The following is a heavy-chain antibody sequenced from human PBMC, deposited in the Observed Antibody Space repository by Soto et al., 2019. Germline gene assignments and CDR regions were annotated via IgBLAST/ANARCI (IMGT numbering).Heavy chain of an antibody. CDR1: GFTFGDYH. D-gene: IGHD2-2*02. V-gene: IGHV3-49*03. CDR2: IRSKASGGTT. CDR3: TAPGPVVLLYQPSF. J-gene: IGHJ4*02. Sequence: GGSLRLSCTASGFTFGDYHMSWFRQAPGKGLEWVGFIRSKASGGTTDYAASVKGRFTISRDDSKSIAYLQMNSLKTEDTAVYYCTAPGPVVLLYQPSFWGQRSLVIGS.